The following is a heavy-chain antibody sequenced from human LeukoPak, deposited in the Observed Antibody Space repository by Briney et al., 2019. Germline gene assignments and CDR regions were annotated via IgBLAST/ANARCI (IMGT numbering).Heavy chain of an antibody. V-gene: IGHV4-59*06. CDR3: ARGTTAAGDNWFDP. Sequence: SETLSLTCTVSGGSISSYYWSWIRQPPGKGLEWIGYIYYSGSTYYNPSLKSQVTISVDTSKNQFSLKLSSVTAADTAVYYCARGTTAAGDNWFDPWGQGTLVTVSS. J-gene: IGHJ5*02. CDR2: IYYSGST. D-gene: IGHD6-13*01. CDR1: GGSISSYY.